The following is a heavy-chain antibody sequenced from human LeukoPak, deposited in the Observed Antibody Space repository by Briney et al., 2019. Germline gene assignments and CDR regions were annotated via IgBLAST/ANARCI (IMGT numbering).Heavy chain of an antibody. CDR2: INPSGGST. V-gene: IGHV1-46*01. J-gene: IGHJ2*01. Sequence: ASVKVSCKASGDTFTSYYMHWVRQGPGQGLEWMGIINPSGGSTSYAQKFQGRVTMTRDTSTNTVYMELSSLRSEDTAVFYCVRGASSIAALSPFWYFDLWGRGTLVTVSS. CDR1: GDTFTSYY. CDR3: VRGASSIAALSPFWYFDL. D-gene: IGHD6-6*01.